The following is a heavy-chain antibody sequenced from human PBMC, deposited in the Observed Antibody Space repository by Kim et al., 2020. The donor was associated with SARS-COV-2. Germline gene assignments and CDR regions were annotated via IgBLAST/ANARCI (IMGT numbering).Heavy chain of an antibody. CDR2: IKSKTDGGTT. V-gene: IGHV3-15*01. Sequence: GGSLRLSCAASGFTFSNAWMSWVRQAPGKGLEWVGRIKSKTDGGTTDYAAPVKGRFTISRDDSKNTLYLQMNSLKTEDTAVYYCTTYYYGSGSYMDYWGQGTLVTVSS. D-gene: IGHD3-10*01. CDR1: GFTFSNAW. CDR3: TTYYYGSGSYMDY. J-gene: IGHJ4*02.